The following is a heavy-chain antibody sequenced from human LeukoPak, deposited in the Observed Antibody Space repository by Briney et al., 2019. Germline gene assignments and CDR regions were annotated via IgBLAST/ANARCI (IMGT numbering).Heavy chain of an antibody. CDR3: ARLVYGIYVFWGGYPEGYFAS. CDR1: GGSISSYY. D-gene: IGHD3-3*01. CDR2: IYYSGST. J-gene: IGHJ4*02. Sequence: PSETLSLTCTVSGGSISSYYWSWIRQPPGKGLEWIGYIYYSGSTNYNPSLKSRVTISVDTSKSQFSLKLSSVTAADTAVYYCARLVYGIYVFWGGYPEGYFASGGQGPRVTVPS. V-gene: IGHV4-59*12.